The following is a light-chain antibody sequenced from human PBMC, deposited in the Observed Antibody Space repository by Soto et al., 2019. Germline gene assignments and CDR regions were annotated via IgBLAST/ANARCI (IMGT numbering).Light chain of an antibody. CDR1: SRDVGGHNY. J-gene: IGLJ1*01. V-gene: IGLV2-8*01. Sequence: QSALTQPPSASGSPGQSVTISGTGTSRDVGGHNYVSWYQQHPGKSPKLIIREFSKRPSGVHDRFSGSKSGNTASLTVSGLQAEDEADSCSSYAGRNTNVFGTGTKLTVL. CDR3: SSYAGRNTNV. CDR2: EFS.